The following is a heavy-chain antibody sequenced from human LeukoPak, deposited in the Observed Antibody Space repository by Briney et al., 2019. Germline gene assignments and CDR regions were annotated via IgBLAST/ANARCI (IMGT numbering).Heavy chain of an antibody. CDR3: ARHAPYGDYAPDAFDI. CDR1: GYTFTSYD. J-gene: IGHJ3*02. CDR2: MNPNSGNT. V-gene: IGHV1-8*01. Sequence: ASVKVSCKASGYTFTSYDINWVRQATGQGLEWMGWMNPNSGNTGYAQKFQGRVTMTRNTSISTAYMELSSLRSEDTAVYYCARHAPYGDYAPDAFDIWGQGTMVAVSS. D-gene: IGHD4-17*01.